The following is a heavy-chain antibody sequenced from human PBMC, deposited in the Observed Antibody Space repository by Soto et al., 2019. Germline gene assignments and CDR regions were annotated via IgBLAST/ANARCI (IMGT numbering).Heavy chain of an antibody. CDR3: ARGPPFH. CDR2: IYHSGST. V-gene: IGHV4-30-2*01. D-gene: IGHD3-16*01. CDR1: GGAISSGGYS. Sequence: SETLSLTCAVSGGAISSGGYSWSWIRQPPGKGLEWIGYIYHSGSTYYNPSLKSRVTISVDRSKNQFSLKLSSVTAADTAVYYCARGPPFHWGQGTLVTVSS. J-gene: IGHJ4*02.